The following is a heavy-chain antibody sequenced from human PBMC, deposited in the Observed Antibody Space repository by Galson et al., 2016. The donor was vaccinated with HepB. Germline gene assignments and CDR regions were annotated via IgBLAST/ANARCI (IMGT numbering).Heavy chain of an antibody. CDR3: ARAVMLGRGMDV. CDR2: TFYRSTWEN. D-gene: IGHD3-10*01. Sequence: CAISGDSVSSNIAAWVWIRQSPSRGLAWLGRTFYRSTWENHYAGSVKNRITISPDTSRNQFSLHLNSVTPEDTAVYYCARAVMLGRGMDVWGQGTTVTVSS. CDR1: GDSVSSNIAA. J-gene: IGHJ6*02. V-gene: IGHV6-1*01.